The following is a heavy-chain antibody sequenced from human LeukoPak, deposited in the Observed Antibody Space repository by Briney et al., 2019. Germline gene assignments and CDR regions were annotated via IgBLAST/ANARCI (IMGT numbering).Heavy chain of an antibody. CDR1: GYTFTNYG. J-gene: IGHJ4*02. CDR3: ARDLKVIDLDY. Sequence: ASVKVSCKASGYTFTNYGITWVRQAPGQGLEWMGWISAYNGNTNYAQKLQGRVTMTTDTSTSTAYMELRSLKSDDTAVYYCARDLKVIDLDYWGQGTLVTVSS. V-gene: IGHV1-18*01. CDR2: ISAYNGNT.